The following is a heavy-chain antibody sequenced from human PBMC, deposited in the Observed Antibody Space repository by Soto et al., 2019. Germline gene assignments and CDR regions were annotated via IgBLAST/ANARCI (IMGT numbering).Heavy chain of an antibody. V-gene: IGHV4-30-4*01. J-gene: IGHJ6*02. Sequence: PSETLSLTCTVSGGSISSGNYYWSWIRQPPGKGLEWIGFISYSGSTYYSTSLKSRVTISVDTSKSQFSLNLSSVTAADTAVYYCARAHYGDYGYGMDVWGQGTTVTVSS. D-gene: IGHD4-17*01. CDR1: GGSISSGNYY. CDR3: ARAHYGDYGYGMDV. CDR2: ISYSGST.